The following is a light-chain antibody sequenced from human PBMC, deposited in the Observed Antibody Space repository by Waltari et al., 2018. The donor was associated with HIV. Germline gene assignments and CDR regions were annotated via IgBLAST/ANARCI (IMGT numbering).Light chain of an antibody. CDR3: SSYTSSSLYV. V-gene: IGLV2-14*01. CDR2: EVS. Sequence: QPALTQPASVSGSPGQSITISCTGTSSDVGGYNYVSWYQQHPGKAPKLMIYEVSNRPSGVSNRFSGSKSRNTASLTISGLQAEDEADYYCSSYTSSSLYVFGTGTKVTVL. J-gene: IGLJ1*01. CDR1: SSDVGGYNY.